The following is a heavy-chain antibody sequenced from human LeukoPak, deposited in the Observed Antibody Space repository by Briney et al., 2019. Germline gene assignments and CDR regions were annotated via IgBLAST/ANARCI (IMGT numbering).Heavy chain of an antibody. D-gene: IGHD3-9*01. CDR3: ARFLTKYDILTGYWRSLGIDY. CDR1: GGSITSNNFY. Sequence: PSETLSLTCTVSGGSITSNNFYWGWVGQPPEKGLEWIGLIYYTGITYYDPSLKSRVTMSVHTSKNQFSLKLNSVTAADTAFYYCARFLTKYDILTGYWRSLGIDYWGQGILVTASS. CDR2: IYYTGIT. J-gene: IGHJ4*02. V-gene: IGHV4-39*01.